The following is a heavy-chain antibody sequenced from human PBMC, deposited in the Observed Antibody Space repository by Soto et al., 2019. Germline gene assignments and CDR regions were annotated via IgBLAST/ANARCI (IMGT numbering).Heavy chain of an antibody. CDR3: ARDMYSSDYFVKWFEP. J-gene: IGHJ5*02. CDR2: ISHDGINK. CDR1: GFSFSSYG. V-gene: IGHV3-30-3*01. D-gene: IGHD6-19*01. Sequence: QVRLVESGGGVVQPGRSLRLSCTASGFSFSSYGMYWFRQPPGKGLEWVAVISHDGINKHYADSVKGRVTVSRDNSTHSLDLQLNSLRGEDTAMYYCARDMYSSDYFVKWFEPWGQGTLVTVSS.